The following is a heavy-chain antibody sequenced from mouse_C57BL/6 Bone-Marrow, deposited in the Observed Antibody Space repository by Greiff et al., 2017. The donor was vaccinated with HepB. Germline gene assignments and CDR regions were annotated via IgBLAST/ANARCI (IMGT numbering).Heavy chain of an antibody. V-gene: IGHV1-53*01. CDR1: GYTFTSYW. CDR3: ARGYYGSRAFYWYFDV. D-gene: IGHD1-1*01. J-gene: IGHJ1*03. Sequence: VQLQQPGTELVKPGASVKLSCKASGYTFTSYWMHWVKQRPGQGLEWIGNINPSNGGTNYNEKFKSKATLTVDKSSSTAYMQLSSLTSEDSAVYYCARGYYGSRAFYWYFDVWGTGTTVTVSS. CDR2: INPSNGGT.